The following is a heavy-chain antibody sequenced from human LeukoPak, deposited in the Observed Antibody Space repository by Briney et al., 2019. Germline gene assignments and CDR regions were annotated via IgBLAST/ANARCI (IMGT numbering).Heavy chain of an antibody. J-gene: IGHJ4*02. CDR3: AREYSSSWDRNFDY. D-gene: IGHD6-13*01. CDR2: ISSSSSYI. Sequence: PGGSLRLSCAASGFTFSSYSMNWVRQAPGKGLEWASSISSSSSYIYYADSVKGRFTISRDNAKNSLYLQMNSLRDEDTAVYYCAREYSSSWDRNFDYWGQGTLVTVSS. V-gene: IGHV3-21*01. CDR1: GFTFSSYS.